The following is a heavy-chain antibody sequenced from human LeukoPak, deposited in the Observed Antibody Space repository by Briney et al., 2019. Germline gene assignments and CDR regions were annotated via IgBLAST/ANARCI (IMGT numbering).Heavy chain of an antibody. D-gene: IGHD6-13*01. Sequence: SETLSPTCAVYGGSFSGYYWSWIRQPPGKGLEWIGEINHSGSTNYNPSLKSRVTISVDTSKNQFSLKLSSVTAADTTVYYCARPRRYSSSWYNWFDPWGQGTLVTVSS. CDR2: INHSGST. CDR3: ARPRRYSSSWYNWFDP. J-gene: IGHJ5*02. CDR1: GGSFSGYY. V-gene: IGHV4-34*01.